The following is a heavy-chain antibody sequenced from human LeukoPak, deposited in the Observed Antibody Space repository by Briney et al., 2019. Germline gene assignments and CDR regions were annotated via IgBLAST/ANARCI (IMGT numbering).Heavy chain of an antibody. J-gene: IGHJ4*02. CDR2: INRDETEK. V-gene: IGHV3-7*01. Sequence: GGSLRLSCAASGFTFSTNWMGWVRQAPGKGLEWVATINRDETEKYYVDSVKGRFTISRDNTWDSLYLQMNSLRAEDSAVYYCARLDNMVLGVPDFWGPGTLVTVSS. CDR3: ARLDNMVLGVPDF. D-gene: IGHD3-10*01. CDR1: GFTFSTNW.